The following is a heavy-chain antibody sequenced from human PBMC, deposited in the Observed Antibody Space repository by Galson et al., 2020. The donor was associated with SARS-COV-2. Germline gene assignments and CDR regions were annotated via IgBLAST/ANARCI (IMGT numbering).Heavy chain of an antibody. V-gene: IGHV4-34*01. CDR2: IHHGGRA. CDR1: GGSFTNYY. J-gene: IGHJ5*02. D-gene: IGHD3-3*01. CDR3: ARVEIGVLGMVADGLKWFDL. Sequence: PSETLSLTCGVYGGSFTNYYWSWIRQPPQKGLEWIGEIHHGGRATYNTSLKNRVTISVDTSKRQFSLRVVSLSAADTAVYYCARVEIGVLGMVADGLKWFDLWGQGTLVTVSS.